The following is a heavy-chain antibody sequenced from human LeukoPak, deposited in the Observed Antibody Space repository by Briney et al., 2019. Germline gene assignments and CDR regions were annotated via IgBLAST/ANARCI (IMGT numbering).Heavy chain of an antibody. J-gene: IGHJ3*02. D-gene: IGHD3-22*01. V-gene: IGHV3-48*03. Sequence: EGSLRLSCAASGFTFSSYEMNWVRQAPGKGLEWVSYISSSGSTIYYADSVKGRFTISRDNAKNSLYLQMNSLRAEDTAVYYCARWYYYDSSGYYYVPLDAFDIWGQGTMVTVSS. CDR1: GFTFSSYE. CDR2: ISSSGSTI. CDR3: ARWYYYDSSGYYYVPLDAFDI.